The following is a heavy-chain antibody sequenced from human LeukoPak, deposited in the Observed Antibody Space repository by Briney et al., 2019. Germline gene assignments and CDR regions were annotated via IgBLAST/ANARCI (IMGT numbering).Heavy chain of an antibody. D-gene: IGHD2-15*01. Sequence: AASVKVSCKASGYTFTGYYMHWVRQAPGQGLEWMGWINPNSGGTNYAQKFQGRVTMTRDTSISTAYMELSRLRSDDTAVYYCTRARVAATYYYYYMDVWGKGTTVTVSS. CDR2: INPNSGGT. CDR1: GYTFTGYY. V-gene: IGHV1-2*02. J-gene: IGHJ6*03. CDR3: TRARVAATYYYYYMDV.